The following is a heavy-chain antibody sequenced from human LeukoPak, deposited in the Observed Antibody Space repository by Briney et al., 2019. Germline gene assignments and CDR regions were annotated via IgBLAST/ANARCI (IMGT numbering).Heavy chain of an antibody. D-gene: IGHD6-13*01. CDR2: ISGSGGST. V-gene: IGHV3-23*01. CDR1: GFTFSSYA. CDR3: TPQYSSSWYFDY. Sequence: GRSLRPSYAASGFTFSSYAMSWASQAPGNGMEWVSAISGSGGSTYYADSVKGRFTISRDNSKNTLYLQMNSLRAEDTAVYYCTPQYSSSWYFDYWGQGTLVTVSS. J-gene: IGHJ4*02.